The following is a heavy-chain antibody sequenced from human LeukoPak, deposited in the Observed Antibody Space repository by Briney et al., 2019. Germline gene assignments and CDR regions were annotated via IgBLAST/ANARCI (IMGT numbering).Heavy chain of an antibody. D-gene: IGHD1-26*01. CDR1: GYTFTSYD. Sequence: ASVKVSCKASGYTFTSYDINWVRQATGQGLEWMGWMNPNSGNTGYAQKFQGRVTMTRNTSISTAYMELSNLRSEDTAVYYCARVVGATTYYYYYGMDVWGQGTTVTVSS. CDR3: ARVVGATTYYYYYGMDV. CDR2: MNPNSGNT. V-gene: IGHV1-8*01. J-gene: IGHJ6*02.